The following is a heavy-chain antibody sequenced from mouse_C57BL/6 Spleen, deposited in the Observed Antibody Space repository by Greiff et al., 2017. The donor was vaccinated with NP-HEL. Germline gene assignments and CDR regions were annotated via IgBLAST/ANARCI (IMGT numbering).Heavy chain of an antibody. CDR2: IYPRDGST. Sequence: VHLVESDAELVKPGASVKISCKVSGYTFTDHTIHWMKQRPEQGLEWIGYIYPRDGSTKYNEKFKGKATLTADKSSSTAYMQLNSLTSEDSAVYFCAREETAQYYFDYWGQGTTLTVSS. CDR3: AREETAQYYFDY. V-gene: IGHV1-78*01. CDR1: GYTFTDHT. J-gene: IGHJ2*01. D-gene: IGHD3-2*02.